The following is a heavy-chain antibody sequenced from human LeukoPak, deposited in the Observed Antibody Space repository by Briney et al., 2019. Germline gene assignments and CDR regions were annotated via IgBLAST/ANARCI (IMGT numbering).Heavy chain of an antibody. CDR2: IRSKGHGGTT. V-gene: IGHV3-49*04. CDR1: GFTFGDYS. D-gene: IGHD3-3*01. CDR3: TRDAYYDFWSGYYFFEY. Sequence: GGSLRLSCTASGFTFGDYSMSWVRQAPGEGLEWVGFIRSKGHGGTTEYAASVKGRFTIPRDDSQSIAYLQMNSLKTEDTAVYFCTRDAYYDFWSGYYFFEYWGQGTLVTVSS. J-gene: IGHJ4*02.